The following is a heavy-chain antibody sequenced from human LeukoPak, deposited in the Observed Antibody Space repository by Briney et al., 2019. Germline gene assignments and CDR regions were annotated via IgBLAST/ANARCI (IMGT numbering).Heavy chain of an antibody. J-gene: IGHJ4*02. V-gene: IGHV4-34*01. CDR1: GGSFSGYY. Sequence: SETLSLTCAVYGGSFSGYYWSWIRQPPGKGLEWIGEINHSGSTNYNPSLKSRVTISVDTSKNQFSLKLSSVTAADTAVYYCARTGRGQWLVPRNFDYWGQGTLVTVSS. CDR3: ARTGRGQWLVPRNFDY. D-gene: IGHD6-19*01. CDR2: INHSGST.